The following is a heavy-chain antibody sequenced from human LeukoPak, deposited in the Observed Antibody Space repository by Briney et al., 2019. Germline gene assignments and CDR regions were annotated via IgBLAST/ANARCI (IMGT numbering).Heavy chain of an antibody. J-gene: IGHJ6*03. V-gene: IGHV4-4*07. D-gene: IGHD3-3*01. CDR3: ARDGDFPPYYFMDV. CDR2: IYTSGST. CDR1: GGSITTYY. Sequence: PSETLSLTCTVSGGSITTYYWSWIRQPAGKGLEWIGRIYTSGSTNYNPSLKSRVTMSVDTSKNQFSLKLSSVTAADTAVYFCARDGDFPPYYFMDVWGKGTTVTVSS.